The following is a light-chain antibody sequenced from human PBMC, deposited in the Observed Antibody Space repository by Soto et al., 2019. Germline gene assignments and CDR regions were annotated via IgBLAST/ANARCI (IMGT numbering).Light chain of an antibody. Sequence: QSVLTQPASVSGSPGQSITISCTGTSIDVGGYNYVSWYQHHPGKARKLLIYEVSYRPSGGSDLFSVSKSANTASLTISALQAEDEAEYYCSSYTSGSLRVFGNGTKVTVL. J-gene: IGLJ1*01. CDR2: EVS. V-gene: IGLV2-14*01. CDR1: SIDVGGYNY. CDR3: SSYTSGSLRV.